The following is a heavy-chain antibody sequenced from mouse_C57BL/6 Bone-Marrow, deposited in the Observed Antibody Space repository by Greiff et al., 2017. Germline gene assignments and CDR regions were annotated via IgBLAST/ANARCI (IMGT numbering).Heavy chain of an antibody. D-gene: IGHD2-4*01. CDR3: ARYYDYDDDGDY. CDR2: IDPSDSYT. Sequence: VQLQHPGAELVRPGTSVKLSCKASGYTFTSYWMHWVKQRPGQGLEWIGVIDPSDSYTNYNQKFKGKATLTVDTSSSTAYMQLSSLTSEDSAVYYCARYYDYDDDGDYWGQGTTLTVSS. J-gene: IGHJ2*01. V-gene: IGHV1-59*01. CDR1: GYTFTSYW.